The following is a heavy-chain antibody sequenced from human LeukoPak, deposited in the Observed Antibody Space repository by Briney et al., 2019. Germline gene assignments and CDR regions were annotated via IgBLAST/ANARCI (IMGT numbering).Heavy chain of an antibody. D-gene: IGHD3-9*01. CDR1: GGSISSYY. V-gene: IGHV4-59*01. Sequence: PSETLSLTCTVSGGSISSYYWSWIRQPPGKGLEWIGYIHYTGSTNYNPSLKSRVTISVDTSKNQFSLKLSSVTAADTAVYYCARVGGAGILRYFDWLRSNWFDPWGQGTLVTVSS. CDR2: IHYTGST. J-gene: IGHJ5*02. CDR3: ARVGGAGILRYFDWLRSNWFDP.